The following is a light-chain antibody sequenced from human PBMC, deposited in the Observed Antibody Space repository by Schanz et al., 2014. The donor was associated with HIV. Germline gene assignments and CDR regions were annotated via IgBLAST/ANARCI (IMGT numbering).Light chain of an antibody. CDR3: ATWDDSLNGLYV. CDR2: SNN. CDR1: SSYIATNS. J-gene: IGLJ1*01. V-gene: IGLV1-44*01. Sequence: QPVLTQPPSVSGTPGQSVTISCSGSSSYIATNSIHWYQRLPGAAPRLLIYSNNQRPSGVPDRFAGSKSGASASLAISGLQSEDEADYFCATWDDSLNGLYVFGTGTKLTVL.